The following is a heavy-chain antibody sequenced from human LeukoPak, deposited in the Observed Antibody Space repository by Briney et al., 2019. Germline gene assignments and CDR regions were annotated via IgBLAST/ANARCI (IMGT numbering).Heavy chain of an antibody. CDR2: TSYSGST. CDR3: ARERGTDPFDL. D-gene: IGHD3-16*01. V-gene: IGHV4-31*03. CDR1: GGSITNGGLY. J-gene: IGHJ4*02. Sequence: SETLSLTCTVSGGSITNGGLYWSWIRQFPGKGLEWIGFTSYSGSTYYNPSLRSRAILSLDTSKNHFSLNLTSVTAADTALYYCARERGTDPFDLWGQGTLVTVSS.